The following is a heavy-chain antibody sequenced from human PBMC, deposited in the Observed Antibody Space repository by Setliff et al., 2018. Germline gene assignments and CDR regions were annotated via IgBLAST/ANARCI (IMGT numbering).Heavy chain of an antibody. Sequence: SVKVSCKASGYTFISYGISWVRQAPGQGLEWMGGTIPSFGSTNYAQKFQGRLTVTTDESTNTAYMELSSLSSEDTAVYYCARVFGSSSSPYNYYYYMDVWGKGTTVTVSS. CDR2: TIPSFGST. CDR1: GYTFISYG. J-gene: IGHJ6*03. CDR3: ARVFGSSSSPYNYYYYMDV. V-gene: IGHV1-69*05. D-gene: IGHD6-6*01.